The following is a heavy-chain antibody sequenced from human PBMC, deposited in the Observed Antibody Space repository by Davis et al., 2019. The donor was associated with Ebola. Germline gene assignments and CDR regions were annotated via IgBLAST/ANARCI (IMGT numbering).Heavy chain of an antibody. CDR3: ARSASASFDI. V-gene: IGHV3-48*03. CDR1: GFTFSSYE. D-gene: IGHD2-2*01. CDR2: ISSSGSTI. Sequence: LSLTCAASGFTFSSYEMNWVRQAPGKGLEWVSYISSSGSTIYYADSVKGRFTISRDNAKNSLYLQMNSLRAEDTAVYYCARSASASFDIWGTGTMVTVSS. J-gene: IGHJ3*02.